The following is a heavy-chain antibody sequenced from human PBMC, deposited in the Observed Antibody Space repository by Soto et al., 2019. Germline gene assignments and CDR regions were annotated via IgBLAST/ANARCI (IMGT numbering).Heavy chain of an antibody. Sequence: SETLSLTCAASGGSISSSNWWSWVRQPPGKGLEWIGEIYHSGSTNYNPSLKSPVTISVDKSKNQFSLKLSSVTAADTAVYYCASHDGTGYYGMDVWGQGTTVTVSS. V-gene: IGHV4-4*02. CDR1: GGSISSSNW. D-gene: IGHD3-10*01. CDR2: IYHSGST. J-gene: IGHJ6*02. CDR3: ASHDGTGYYGMDV.